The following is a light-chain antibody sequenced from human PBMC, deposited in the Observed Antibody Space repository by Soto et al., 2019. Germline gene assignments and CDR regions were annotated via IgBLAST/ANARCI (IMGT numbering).Light chain of an antibody. CDR2: DND. CDR3: GTWDSSLSVVI. V-gene: IGLV1-51*01. J-gene: IGLJ2*01. Sequence: QSVLTQPPSGSAAPGQKVTISCSGSSSNIGNNYVSWYQQLPGTAPKLLIYDNDKRPSGIPDRFSGSRSGTSGTLGITGLQTGDEADYYCGTWDSSLSVVIFGGGTKLTVL. CDR1: SSNIGNNY.